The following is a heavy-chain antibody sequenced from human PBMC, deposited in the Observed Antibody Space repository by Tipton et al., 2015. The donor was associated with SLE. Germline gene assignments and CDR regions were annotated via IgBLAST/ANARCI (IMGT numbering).Heavy chain of an antibody. CDR2: ISGSGGST. Sequence: SLRLSCAASGFTFSSYAMSWVRQAPGKGLEWVSAISGSGGSTYYADSVKGRFTIPRDNSKNTLYLQMNSLRAEDTAVYYCAKDPVATTTGDYWGQGTLVTVSS. J-gene: IGHJ4*02. CDR3: AKDPVATTTGDY. CDR1: GFTFSSYA. V-gene: IGHV3-23*01. D-gene: IGHD5-12*01.